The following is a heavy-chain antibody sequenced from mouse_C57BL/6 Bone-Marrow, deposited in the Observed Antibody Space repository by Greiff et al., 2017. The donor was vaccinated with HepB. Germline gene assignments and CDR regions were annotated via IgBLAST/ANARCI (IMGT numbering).Heavy chain of an antibody. CDR1: GFNIKDYY. Sequence: VQLQQSGAELVKPGASVKLSCTASGFNIKDYYMHWVKQRTEQGLEWIGRIDPEDGGTKYAPKFQGKATITADTSTNTAYLQLSSLTSEYTAVYYYARSVYYGRSYAWFAYWGQGTLVTVSA. V-gene: IGHV14-2*01. CDR2: IDPEDGGT. CDR3: ARSVYYGRSYAWFAY. J-gene: IGHJ3*01. D-gene: IGHD1-1*01.